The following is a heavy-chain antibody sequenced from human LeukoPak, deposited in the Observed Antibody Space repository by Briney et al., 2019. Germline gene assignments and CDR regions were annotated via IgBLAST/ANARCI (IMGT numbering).Heavy chain of an antibody. V-gene: IGHV3-30-3*01. Sequence: GGSLRLSCAASGFTFSSYAMSWVRQAPGKGLEWVAVISYDGSNKYYADSVKGRFTISRDNSKNTLYLQMNSLRAEDTAVYYCAREQPYYYYGMDVWGQGTTVTVSS. CDR3: AREQPYYYYGMDV. CDR1: GFTFSSYA. J-gene: IGHJ6*02. CDR2: ISYDGSNK. D-gene: IGHD1-14*01.